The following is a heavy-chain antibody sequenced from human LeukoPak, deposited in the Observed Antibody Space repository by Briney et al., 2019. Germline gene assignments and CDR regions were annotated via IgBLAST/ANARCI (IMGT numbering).Heavy chain of an antibody. CDR3: ARDLVDSSGWAPPDY. CDR1: GYTFTGYY. J-gene: IGHJ4*02. V-gene: IGHV1-2*02. D-gene: IGHD6-19*01. CDR2: INPNSGGT. Sequence: ASVKVSCKASGYTFTGYYMHWVRQAPGQGLEWMGWINPNSGGTNYAQKFQGRVTMTRDTSISTAYMELSRLRSDDTAVYYCARDLVDSSGWAPPDYWGQGTLVAVSS.